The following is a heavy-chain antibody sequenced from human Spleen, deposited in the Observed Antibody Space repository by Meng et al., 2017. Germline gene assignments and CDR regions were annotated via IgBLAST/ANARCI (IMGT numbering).Heavy chain of an antibody. D-gene: IGHD2-15*01. CDR1: GYTLSSYG. CDR3: ASGTPGRSYCDY. CDR2: FVNYVDT. V-gene: IGHV1-18*01. Sequence: QVHLLQSGAAVKKPGAWVRVSCKASGYTLSSYGICWVRQAPGQGLEWMGWFVNYVDTYPAPKFQGRVTMTTDTHTNTAFMELRSLTSDDTAVYYCASGTPGRSYCDYWGQGTLVTVSS. J-gene: IGHJ4*02.